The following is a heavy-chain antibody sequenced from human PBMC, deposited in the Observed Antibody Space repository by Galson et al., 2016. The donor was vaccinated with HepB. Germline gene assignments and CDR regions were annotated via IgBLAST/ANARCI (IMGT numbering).Heavy chain of an antibody. CDR3: ARDLRPRWELDYYNYGMDV. Sequence: SLRLSCAASGFRFSSYGMHRVRQAPGKGLEWVAVISFDGSTKNYIDSVKGRFTVSRDNLENTLYLQMNSLRTDDTAEYYCARDLRPRWELDYYNYGMDVWGQGTTVTVSS. CDR2: ISFDGSTK. V-gene: IGHV3-30*03. D-gene: IGHD5-24*01. J-gene: IGHJ6*02. CDR1: GFRFSSYG.